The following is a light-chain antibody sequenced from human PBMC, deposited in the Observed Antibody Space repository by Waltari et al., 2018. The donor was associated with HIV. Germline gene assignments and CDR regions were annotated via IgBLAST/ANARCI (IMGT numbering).Light chain of an antibody. J-gene: IGLJ1*01. Sequence: SYELTQPPSVSVSPGQTASITCSGDKLGDKYACLYQRKPGQTPVLVIYQDTKRPSGIPERFSGSNSGNTATLTISGTQAMDEADYYCQAWDSSTAYVFGTWTKVTVL. CDR2: QDT. CDR1: KLGDKY. CDR3: QAWDSSTAYV. V-gene: IGLV3-1*01.